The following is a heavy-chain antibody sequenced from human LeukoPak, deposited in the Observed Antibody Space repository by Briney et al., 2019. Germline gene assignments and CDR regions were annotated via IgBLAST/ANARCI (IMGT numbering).Heavy chain of an antibody. CDR2: VYSSGSP. V-gene: IGHV4-39*07. J-gene: IGHJ5*02. D-gene: IGHD5-24*01. Sequence: PSETVSLTCTVSGGSIRSCNYYWGWIRQPPGRGLEWIGSVYSSGSPYYTPSLQSRVTISVATSKNQFSLKLSSVTAADTAVYYCAREEIRSWFDPWGQGTLVTVSS. CDR1: GGSIRSCNYY. CDR3: AREEIRSWFDP.